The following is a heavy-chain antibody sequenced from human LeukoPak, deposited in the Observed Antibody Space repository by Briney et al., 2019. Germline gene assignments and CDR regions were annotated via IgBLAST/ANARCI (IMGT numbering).Heavy chain of an antibody. CDR1: GYTFASYG. CDR2: ISAYNGNT. D-gene: IGHD3-22*01. Sequence: ASVKVSCKASGYTFASYGISWVRQAPGQGLEWMGWISAYNGNTNYAQKLQGRVTMTTDTSTSTAYMELRSLRSDDTAVYYCARAKVRYYYDSSGYSNDAFDIWGQGTMVTVSS. CDR3: ARAKVRYYYDSSGYSNDAFDI. J-gene: IGHJ3*02. V-gene: IGHV1-18*01.